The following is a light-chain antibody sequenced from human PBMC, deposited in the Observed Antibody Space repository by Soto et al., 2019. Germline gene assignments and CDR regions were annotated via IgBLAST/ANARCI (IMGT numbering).Light chain of an antibody. CDR3: SSFAGGGNPVL. CDR1: SSDVGGYNY. CDR2: EVT. V-gene: IGLV2-8*01. J-gene: IGLJ2*01. Sequence: QSALTQPPSASGSLGQSVTISCTGTSSDVGGYNYVSWHQQHPGKAPKVMIYEVTKRPPGVPDRFSGSKSGNTASLTVSGLKAEDEADDYCSSFAGGGNPVLLGGGTKLTVL.